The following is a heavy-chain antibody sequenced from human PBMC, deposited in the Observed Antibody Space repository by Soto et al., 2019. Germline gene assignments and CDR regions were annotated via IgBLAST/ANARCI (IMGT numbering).Heavy chain of an antibody. CDR1: GGTFSSYT. D-gene: IGHD3-10*01. CDR3: ASGTNAGITNY. V-gene: IGHV1-69*02. J-gene: IGHJ4*02. Sequence: QVQLVQSGAEVKKPGSSVKVSCKASGGTFSSYTISWVRQAPGQGLEWMGRIIPILGIANYAQKFQGRVTITADKSTSTAYRELSSLRSEDTAVYYCASGTNAGITNYWGQGTLVTVSS. CDR2: IIPILGIA.